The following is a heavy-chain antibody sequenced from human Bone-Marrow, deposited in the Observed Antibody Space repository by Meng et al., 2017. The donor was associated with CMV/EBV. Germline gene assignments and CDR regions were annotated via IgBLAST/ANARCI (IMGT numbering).Heavy chain of an antibody. CDR3: ARGPFLYGMDV. D-gene: IGHD2/OR15-2a*01. CDR1: GGSVSSGRYY. J-gene: IGHJ6*02. Sequence: SETLSLTCTVSGGSVSSGRYYWSWIRQPPGKGLEWIEYIYYSGSTNYNPSLKSRVTISVDTSKNQFSLKLSSVTAADTAVYYCARGPFLYGMDVWGQGTTVTVSS. V-gene: IGHV4-61*01. CDR2: IYYSGST.